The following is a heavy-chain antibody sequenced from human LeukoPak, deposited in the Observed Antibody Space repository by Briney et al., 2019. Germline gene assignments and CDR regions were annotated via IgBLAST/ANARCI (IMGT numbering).Heavy chain of an antibody. CDR2: IWYDGSNK. CDR3: AKEESIGVYGPGDAFDI. D-gene: IGHD6-6*01. J-gene: IGHJ3*02. Sequence: PGGSLRLSCAASGFTFSSYGMHWVRQAPGKGLEWVAVIWYDGSNKYYADSVKGRFTISRDNSKNTLYLQMNSLRAEDTAVYYRAKEESIGVYGPGDAFDIWGQGTMVTVSS. CDR1: GFTFSSYG. V-gene: IGHV3-33*06.